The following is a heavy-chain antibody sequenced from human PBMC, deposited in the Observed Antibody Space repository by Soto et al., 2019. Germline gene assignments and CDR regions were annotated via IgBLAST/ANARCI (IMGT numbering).Heavy chain of an antibody. J-gene: IGHJ4*02. V-gene: IGHV4-59*01. CDR3: AKGWGPGGVLGDY. Sequence: SETLSLTCTVSGGSTTYYYWSWFRQAPGKGLEWLGYIYYTGSTNYNPSLKSRHTMSLDSSKSQCSVNLTSVTADDTAVYYSAKGWGPGGVLGDYWGKGALVTVSS. CDR1: GGSTTYYY. D-gene: IGHD3-16*01. CDR2: IYYTGST.